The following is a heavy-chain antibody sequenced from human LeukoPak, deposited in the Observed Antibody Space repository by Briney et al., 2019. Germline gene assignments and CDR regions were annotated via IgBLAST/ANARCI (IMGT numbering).Heavy chain of an antibody. V-gene: IGHV4-59*10. J-gene: IGHJ3*02. CDR1: GGSFSGYY. Sequence: PSETLSLTCAVYGGSFSGYYWSWIRQPAGKGLEWIGRIYTSGSTNYNPSLKSRVTMSVDTSKNQFSLKLSSVTAADTAVYYCARVGGSGWYGAFDIWGQGTMVTVSS. CDR2: IYTSGST. CDR3: ARVGGSGWYGAFDI. D-gene: IGHD6-19*01.